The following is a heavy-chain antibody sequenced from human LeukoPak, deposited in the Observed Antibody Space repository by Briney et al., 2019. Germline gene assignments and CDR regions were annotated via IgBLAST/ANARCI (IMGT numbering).Heavy chain of an antibody. CDR3: ARGPSLGQAFDI. Sequence: SETLSLTCTVPGGSISSYYWSWIRQPPGKGLEWIGYIYYRGNTNYNPSLKSRVTVSVDTSKNQFSLKLSSVTAADTAVYYCARGPSLGQAFDIWGQGTMVTVSS. CDR2: IYYRGNT. V-gene: IGHV4-59*01. CDR1: GGSISSYY. J-gene: IGHJ3*02.